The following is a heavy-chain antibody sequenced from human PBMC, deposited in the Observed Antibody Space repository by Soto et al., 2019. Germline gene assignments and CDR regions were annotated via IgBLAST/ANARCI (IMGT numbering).Heavy chain of an antibody. CDR1: GFTFSSYA. J-gene: IGHJ4*02. V-gene: IGHV3-30-3*01. D-gene: IGHD3-22*01. CDR3: ARGSSSGYYFDY. CDR2: ISYDGSNK. Sequence: GGSLRLSCAASGFTFSSYAMHWVRQAPGKGLEWVAVISYDGSNKYYADSVKGRFTISRDNSKNTLYLQMNSLRAEDTAVYYCARGSSSGYYFDYWGQGTLVTVSS.